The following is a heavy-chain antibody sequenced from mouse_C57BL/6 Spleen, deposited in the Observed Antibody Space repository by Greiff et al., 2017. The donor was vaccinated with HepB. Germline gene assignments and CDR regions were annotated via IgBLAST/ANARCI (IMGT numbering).Heavy chain of an antibody. Sequence: VKLQESGPELVKPGASVKISCKASGYAFSSSWMNWVKQRPGKGLEWIGRIYPGDGDTNYNGKFKGKATLTADKSSSTAYMQLSSLTSEDSAVYFCARRGYYAYYYAMDYWGQGTSVTVSS. D-gene: IGHD2-3*01. CDR2: IYPGDGDT. J-gene: IGHJ4*01. CDR1: GYAFSSSW. V-gene: IGHV1-82*01. CDR3: ARRGYYAYYYAMDY.